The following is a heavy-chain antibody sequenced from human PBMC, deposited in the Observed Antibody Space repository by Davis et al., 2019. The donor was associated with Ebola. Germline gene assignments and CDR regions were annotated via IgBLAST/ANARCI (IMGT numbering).Heavy chain of an antibody. J-gene: IGHJ5*02. V-gene: IGHV3-74*01. CDR3: ARGGFAGATPDL. Sequence: PGGSLRLSCAASGFTFSSYAMSWVRQAPGKGLVWVSYVNNDGSSTTYADSVKGRFTSSRDNFKNTLYLQMNSLRAEDTAVYYCARGGFAGATPDLWGQGTLVTVSS. CDR2: VNNDGSST. D-gene: IGHD1-26*01. CDR1: GFTFSSYA.